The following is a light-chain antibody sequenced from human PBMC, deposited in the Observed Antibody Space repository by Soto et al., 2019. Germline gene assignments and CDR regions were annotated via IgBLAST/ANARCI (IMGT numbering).Light chain of an antibody. V-gene: IGKV3-15*01. J-gene: IGKJ4*01. Sequence: VMTQSPTALSVSLGERATLSCRASHGVGNNLAWYQQIPGQAPRLLIYGASTRATGVPARFSGSGSATQFTLTISSLQSEDFGFYYCQQYHQWPVAFGGGTKV. CDR1: HGVGNN. CDR2: GAS. CDR3: QQYHQWPVA.